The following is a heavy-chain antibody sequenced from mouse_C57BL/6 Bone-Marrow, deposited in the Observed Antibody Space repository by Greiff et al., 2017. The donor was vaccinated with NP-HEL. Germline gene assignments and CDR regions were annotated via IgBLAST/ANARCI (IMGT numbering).Heavy chain of an antibody. CDR1: GYTFTSYW. J-gene: IGHJ3*01. CDR2: IDPSDSYT. V-gene: IGHV1-59*01. CDR3: ARGGSFAY. Sequence: QVQLQQPGAELVRPGTSVKLSCKASGYTFTSYWMHWVKQRPGQGLEWIGVIDPSDSYTNYNQKFKGKATLTVDTSSSTASMQLSSLTSEDSAVYYCARGGSFAYWGQGTLVTVSA.